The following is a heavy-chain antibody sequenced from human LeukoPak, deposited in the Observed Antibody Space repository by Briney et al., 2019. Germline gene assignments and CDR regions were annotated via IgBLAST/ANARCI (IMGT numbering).Heavy chain of an antibody. CDR2: MNPNSGNT. J-gene: IGHJ4*02. D-gene: IGHD1-26*01. CDR3: ARARSGSYLKGGDY. Sequence: GASVEVSCKASEYTFTSYDINWVRQATGQGLEWMGWMNPNSGNTGYAQKFQGRVTITRNTSISTAYMQLSSLRSEDTAVYYCARARSGSYLKGGDYWGQGTLVTVSS. V-gene: IGHV1-8*03. CDR1: EYTFTSYD.